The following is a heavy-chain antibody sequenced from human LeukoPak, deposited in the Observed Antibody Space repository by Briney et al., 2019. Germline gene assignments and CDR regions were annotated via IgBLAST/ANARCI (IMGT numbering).Heavy chain of an antibody. Sequence: GGSLRLSCAASGFTVSSNYMSWVRQAPGKGLEWVSVIYSGGSTYYADSVKGRFTISRDNSKNTLYLQMNSLRAEDTAVYYCARGGEMATLNPFDYWGRGTLVTVSS. CDR1: GFTVSSNY. V-gene: IGHV3-53*01. CDR3: ARGGEMATLNPFDY. CDR2: IYSGGST. J-gene: IGHJ4*02. D-gene: IGHD5-24*01.